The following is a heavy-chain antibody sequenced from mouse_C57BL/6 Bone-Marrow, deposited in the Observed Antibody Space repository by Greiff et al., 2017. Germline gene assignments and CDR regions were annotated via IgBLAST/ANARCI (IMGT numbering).Heavy chain of an antibody. CDR2: IDPENGDT. CDR1: GFNIKDDY. Sequence: EVQLQQSGAELVRPGASVKLSCTASGFNIKDDYMHWVKQRPEQGLEWIGWIDPENGDTEYASKFQGKATITADTSSNTAYLQLSSLTSEDTAVYYCTPYVNYVAYWGQGTLVTVSA. CDR3: TPYVNYVAY. D-gene: IGHD2-1*01. V-gene: IGHV14-4*01. J-gene: IGHJ3*01.